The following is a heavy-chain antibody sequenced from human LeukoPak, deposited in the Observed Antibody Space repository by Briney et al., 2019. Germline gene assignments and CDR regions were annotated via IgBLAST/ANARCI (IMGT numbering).Heavy chain of an antibody. CDR2: INHSGST. CDR1: GGSFSGYY. D-gene: IGHD3-22*01. CDR3: ARVGPLEYYYDSSGYYKGAFDI. J-gene: IGHJ3*02. V-gene: IGHV4-34*01. Sequence: SETLSLTCAVYGGSFSGYYWSWIRQPPGKGLEWIGEINHSGSTNYNPSLKSRVTISVDTSKNQFSLKLSSVTAADTAVYYCARVGPLEYYYDSSGYYKGAFDIWGQGTMVTVSS.